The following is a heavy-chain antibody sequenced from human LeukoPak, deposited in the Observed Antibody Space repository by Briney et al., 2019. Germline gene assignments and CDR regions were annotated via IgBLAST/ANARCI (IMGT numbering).Heavy chain of an antibody. V-gene: IGHV3-30*04. CDR1: GFTFSDYS. CDR3: ASPHRRDGYNLGFDC. Sequence: PGGSLRLSCAASGFTFSDYSMHWVRQAPGKGLEWVAVISHDGSTKYYADSVKGRFTISGDNSKNALSLQMNSLTAEDTAVYFCASPHRRDGYNLGFDCWGQGTLVTVSS. J-gene: IGHJ4*02. D-gene: IGHD5-24*01. CDR2: ISHDGSTK.